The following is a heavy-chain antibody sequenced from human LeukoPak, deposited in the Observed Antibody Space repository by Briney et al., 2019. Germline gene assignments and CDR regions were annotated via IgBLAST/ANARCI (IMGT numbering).Heavy chain of an antibody. J-gene: IGHJ3*02. CDR3: ARGVAAAGHAFDI. CDR2: INHSGST. CDR1: GGSISSGGYY. D-gene: IGHD6-13*01. Sequence: SQTLSLTCTVSGGSISSGGYYWSWIRQHPGKGLEWIGEINHSGSTNYNPSLKSRVTISVDTSKNQFSLKLSSVTAADTAVYYCARGVAAAGHAFDIWGQGTMVTVSS. V-gene: IGHV4-31*03.